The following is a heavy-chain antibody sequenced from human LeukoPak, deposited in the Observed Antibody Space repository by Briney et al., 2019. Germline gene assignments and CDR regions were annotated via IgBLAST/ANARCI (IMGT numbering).Heavy chain of an antibody. CDR1: GFTFSSYG. Sequence: GGSLRLSCAAAGFTFSSYGMSWVRQAPGKGLEWVSGISGSGGSTYYADSVKGRFTISRDNSKNTLYLQMNSLRAEDTAVSYCAKTVSCSCTSCYRSYGMDVWGQGTTVTLSS. CDR2: ISGSGGST. J-gene: IGHJ6*02. V-gene: IGHV3-23*01. D-gene: IGHD2-2*02. CDR3: AKTVSCSCTSCYRSYGMDV.